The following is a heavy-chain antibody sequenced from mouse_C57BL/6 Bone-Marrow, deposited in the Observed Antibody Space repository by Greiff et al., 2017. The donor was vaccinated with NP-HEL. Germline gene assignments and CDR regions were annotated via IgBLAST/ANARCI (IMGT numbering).Heavy chain of an antibody. CDR3: ARVGSSSWFAY. CDR2: ISDGGSYT. CDR1: GFTFSSYA. V-gene: IGHV5-4*03. Sequence: DVMLVESGGGLVKPGGSLKLSCAASGFTFSSYAMSWVRQTPEKRLEWVATISDGGSYTYYPDNVKGRFTISRDNAKNNLYLQMSHLKSEDTAMCYCARVGSSSWFAYWGQGTLVTVSA. J-gene: IGHJ3*01. D-gene: IGHD1-1*01.